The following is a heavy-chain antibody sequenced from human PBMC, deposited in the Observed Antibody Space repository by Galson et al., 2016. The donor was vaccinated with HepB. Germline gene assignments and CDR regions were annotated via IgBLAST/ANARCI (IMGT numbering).Heavy chain of an antibody. Sequence: SLRLSCAASGFTFSSYAMSWVRQSPGEGLEWVSSISSSGEHISYADSVKGRFTISRANSKNTVSLLMSSLSADDTAIYYCAKVGFSDLDYWGQGTLVTVSS. V-gene: IGHV3-23*01. J-gene: IGHJ4*02. CDR2: ISSSGEHI. CDR3: AKVGFSDLDY. CDR1: GFTFSSYA. D-gene: IGHD1-26*01.